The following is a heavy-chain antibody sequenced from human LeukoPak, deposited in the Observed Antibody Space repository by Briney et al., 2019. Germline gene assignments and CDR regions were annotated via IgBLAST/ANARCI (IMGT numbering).Heavy chain of an antibody. V-gene: IGHV3-21*01. CDR3: VRDRTDTASYAFDI. Sequence: GGSLRLSCAASGFTFSSSYMTWVRQAPGKGLEWVSSISFSSSYIYQADSLKGRFTISRDNAKNSLYLQMNSLRAEDTGVYYCVRDRTDTASYAFDIWGQGTMVTVSS. J-gene: IGHJ3*02. CDR2: ISFSSSYI. CDR1: GFTFSSSY. D-gene: IGHD5-18*01.